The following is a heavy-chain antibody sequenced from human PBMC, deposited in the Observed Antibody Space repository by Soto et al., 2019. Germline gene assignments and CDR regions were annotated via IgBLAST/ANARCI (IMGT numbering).Heavy chain of an antibody. CDR3: ARDGGSYYLDS. CDR1: GFTFSRYA. V-gene: IGHV3-64*01. CDR2: INSNGGST. Sequence: EVPLVESGGGLVQPGGSLRLSCAASGFTFSRYAMHWVRQAPGKGLEYVSAINSNGGSTYYANSVKGRFTISRDNSKNTLYLQMGSLRAEDMAVYYCARDGGSYYLDSWGQGTLVTVSS. D-gene: IGHD1-26*01. J-gene: IGHJ4*02.